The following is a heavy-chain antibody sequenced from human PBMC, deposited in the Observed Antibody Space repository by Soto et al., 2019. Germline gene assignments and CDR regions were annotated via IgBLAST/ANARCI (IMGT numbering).Heavy chain of an antibody. CDR3: LVVPSGRHFDY. CDR2: LSTTGSHI. V-gene: IGHV3-21*04. D-gene: IGHD2-2*01. Sequence: PGGSLRLSCAASEFAFNDYSMHWVRQAPGKGLEWVSSLSTTGSHIHYADSVRGRFTISRDNAQNSLYLHMNSLRAEDTALYYCLVVPSGRHFDYWGQGTLVTVSS. J-gene: IGHJ4*02. CDR1: EFAFNDYS.